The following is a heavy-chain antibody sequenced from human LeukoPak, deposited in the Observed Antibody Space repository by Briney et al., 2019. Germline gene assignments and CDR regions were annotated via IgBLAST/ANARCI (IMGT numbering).Heavy chain of an antibody. Sequence: PSETLSLTCAVYGGSFSGYYWSWIRQPPGKGLEWIGEINHSGSTNYNPSLKSRVTISVDTSKNQFSLKLSSVTAADTAVYYCARGPRRKYSSSSKPYYFDYWGQGTLVTVSS. D-gene: IGHD6-6*01. V-gene: IGHV4-34*01. CDR3: ARGPRRKYSSSSKPYYFDY. CDR1: GGSFSGYY. CDR2: INHSGST. J-gene: IGHJ4*02.